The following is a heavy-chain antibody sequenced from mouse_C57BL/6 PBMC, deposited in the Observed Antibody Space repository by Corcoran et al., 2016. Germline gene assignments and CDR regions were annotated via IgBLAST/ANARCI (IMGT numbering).Heavy chain of an antibody. CDR1: GYTFTDYY. Sequence: ETQLQQSGPVLVQPGASVKISCKASGYTFTDYYMNWVKQSHGKSLKWIGDINPNNGGTSYNQKFKGKATLTVDKYSSTAYMELRSLTSEDSAVYYCAVYYGSSYAMDYWGQGTSVTVSS. J-gene: IGHJ4*01. V-gene: IGHV1-26*01. D-gene: IGHD1-1*01. CDR3: AVYYGSSYAMDY. CDR2: INPNNGGT.